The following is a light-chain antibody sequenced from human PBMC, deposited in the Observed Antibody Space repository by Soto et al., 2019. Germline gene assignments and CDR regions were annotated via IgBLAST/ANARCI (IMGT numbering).Light chain of an antibody. CDR1: SSDVGGYNY. CDR3: SSFTSYTII. V-gene: IGLV2-14*01. J-gene: IGLJ2*01. CDR2: EVS. Sequence: QSALTQPASVSGSPGQSVTISCTGTSSDVGGYNYVSWYQHHPGKAPKLMIYEVSNRPSGVSNRFSGSKSGNTASLTISGLQAEDEADYYCSSFTSYTIIFGAGTKVTVL.